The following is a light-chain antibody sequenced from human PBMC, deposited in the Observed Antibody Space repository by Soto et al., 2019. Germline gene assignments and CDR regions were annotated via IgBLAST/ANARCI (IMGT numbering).Light chain of an antibody. CDR1: QGISSY. CDR3: QKYNSAPLI. CDR2: AAS. J-gene: IGKJ4*01. Sequence: DIQMTQSPSSLSASVGDTVTITCRASQGISSYLAWYQQKPGKVPKLLIYAASTLQSGVPSRFSGSASGTDFTLTISSLQPEDVGTYYCQKYNSAPLIFGGGTKVEIK. V-gene: IGKV1-27*01.